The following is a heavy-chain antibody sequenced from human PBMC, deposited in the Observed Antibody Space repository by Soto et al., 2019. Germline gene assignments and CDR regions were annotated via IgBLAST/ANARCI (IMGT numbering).Heavy chain of an antibody. V-gene: IGHV1-8*01. CDR3: ARVLYYYDSSGTLPGY. Sequence: ASVKVSCKASGYTFASYDINWVRQATGQGLEWMGWMNPNSGNTGYAQKFQGRVTMTRNTSISTAYMELSSLRSEGTAVYYCARVLYYYDSSGTLPGYCGQGTLVTVSS. CDR1: GYTFASYD. CDR2: MNPNSGNT. D-gene: IGHD3-22*01. J-gene: IGHJ4*02.